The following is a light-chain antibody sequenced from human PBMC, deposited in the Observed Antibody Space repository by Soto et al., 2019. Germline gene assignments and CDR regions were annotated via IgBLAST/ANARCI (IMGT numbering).Light chain of an antibody. CDR2: GNN. CDR1: SANIGAAYN. V-gene: IGLV1-40*01. CDR3: SSYAGINNFYV. J-gene: IGLJ1*01. Sequence: QSVLTQPPSVSGAPGQRVTISCTGSSANIGAAYNVDWYQQLPGTAPKLLIYGNNNRPSGVPARFSGSKSGTSASLAIAGLQAEDEGDYYCSSYAGINNFYVFGTGTKVTVL.